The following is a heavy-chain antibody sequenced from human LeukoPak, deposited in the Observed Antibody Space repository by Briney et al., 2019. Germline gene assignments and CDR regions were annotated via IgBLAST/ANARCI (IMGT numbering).Heavy chain of an antibody. J-gene: IGHJ4*02. CDR2: ISYDGSNK. Sequence: GGSLRLSCAASGFTFSSYAMHWVRQAPGKGLEWVAVISYDGSNKYYADSVKGRFTISRDNSKNTLYLQMNSLRAEDTAVHYCARSSNAYYDILTDMMDYWGQGTLVTVSS. D-gene: IGHD3-9*01. CDR1: GFTFSSYA. V-gene: IGHV3-30-3*01. CDR3: ARSSNAYYDILTDMMDY.